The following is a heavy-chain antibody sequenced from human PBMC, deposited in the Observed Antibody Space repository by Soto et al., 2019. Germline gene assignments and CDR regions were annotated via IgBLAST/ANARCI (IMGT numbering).Heavy chain of an antibody. CDR2: ISGSGGST. CDR1: GFTFSSSA. CDR3: AKDQLFLEWLPPAPAENYYYYGMDV. J-gene: IGHJ6*02. D-gene: IGHD3-3*01. Sequence: GGSLRLSCAASGFTFSSSAMSWVRQAPGKGLERVSAISGSGGSTYYADCVKVLFTIYRDTSKNTLYRQMNSQRAERTAVYYCAKDQLFLEWLPPAPAENYYYYGMDVWGQGNTVTVSS. V-gene: IGHV3-23*01.